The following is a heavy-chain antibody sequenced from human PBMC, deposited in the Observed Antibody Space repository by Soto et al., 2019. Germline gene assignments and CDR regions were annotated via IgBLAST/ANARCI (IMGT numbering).Heavy chain of an antibody. CDR2: MTPISGET. CDR1: GYSFTSYD. D-gene: IGHD1-20*01. V-gene: IGHV1-8*01. Sequence: QVQLVQSGAEVKKPGASVKVSCKASGYSFTSYDINWVRQASGQGLEWLGWMTPISGETGYAQKFPGRVSMTRDTSTSTAYVELSSLTYEDSAIYYCARNKWNTGDFDYWGPGTLVTVSS. J-gene: IGHJ4*01. CDR3: ARNKWNTGDFDY.